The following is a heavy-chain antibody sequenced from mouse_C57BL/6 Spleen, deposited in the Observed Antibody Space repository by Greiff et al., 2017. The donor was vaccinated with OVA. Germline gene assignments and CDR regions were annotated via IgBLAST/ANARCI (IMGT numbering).Heavy chain of an antibody. CDR2: IYPGSGST. V-gene: IGHV1-55*01. D-gene: IGHD1-1*01. Sequence: QVQLQQPGAELVKPGASVKMSCKASGYTFTSYWITWVTQRPGQGLEWIGDIYPGSGSTNYNEKFKSKATLTVDTSSSTAYMQLSSLTSEDSAVYYCARSLYYYGSSYGYFDVWGTGTTVTVSS. J-gene: IGHJ1*03. CDR3: ARSLYYYGSSYGYFDV. CDR1: GYTFTSYW.